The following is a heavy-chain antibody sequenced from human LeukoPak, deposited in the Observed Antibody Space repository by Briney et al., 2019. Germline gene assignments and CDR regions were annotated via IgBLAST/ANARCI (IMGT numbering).Heavy chain of an antibody. Sequence: GGSLRLSCAASGFTFNSYAMSWVRQAPGRGLEWVSGIGGSGGPTYYAESVKGRFTTSRDNSKNTLYLQMNSLRADDTAVYYCAKARCISCYHFDYWGQGTLVTVSS. D-gene: IGHD2-2*01. CDR3: AKARCISCYHFDY. J-gene: IGHJ4*02. CDR1: GFTFNSYA. CDR2: IGGSGGPT. V-gene: IGHV3-23*01.